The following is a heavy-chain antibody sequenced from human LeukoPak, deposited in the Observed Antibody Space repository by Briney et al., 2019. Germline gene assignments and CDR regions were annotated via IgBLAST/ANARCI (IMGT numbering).Heavy chain of an antibody. J-gene: IGHJ5*02. Sequence: GGSLRLSCAASGFIFSNYAMSWVRQAPGKGLDWVSGISSSGGSTYCADSVKGRFTISRDNSKNTLFLQMNSLRAEDTAVYYCGKDGPRVAGTSSWFDPWGQGTLVTVSS. D-gene: IGHD6-19*01. CDR3: GKDGPRVAGTSSWFDP. CDR2: ISSSGGST. CDR1: GFIFSNYA. V-gene: IGHV3-23*01.